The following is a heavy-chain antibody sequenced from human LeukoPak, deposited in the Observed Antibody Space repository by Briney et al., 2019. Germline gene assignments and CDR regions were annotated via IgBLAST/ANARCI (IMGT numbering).Heavy chain of an antibody. Sequence: PSETLSLTCTFSGGSISSHYWSWIRKPPGKGLEWIGYIHYSGSNNYNPPLKSRVTISVDTSKNQFTLKLSSVTAADTAVYYCARHIAYCGGDCGSFDYWDQGALVTVSS. CDR1: GGSISSHY. CDR2: IHYSGSN. D-gene: IGHD2-21*02. J-gene: IGHJ4*02. CDR3: ARHIAYCGGDCGSFDY. V-gene: IGHV4-59*08.